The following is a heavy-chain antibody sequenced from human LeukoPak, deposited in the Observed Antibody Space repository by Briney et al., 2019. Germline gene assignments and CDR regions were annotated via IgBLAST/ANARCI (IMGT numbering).Heavy chain of an antibody. CDR2: IYYSGST. J-gene: IGHJ6*02. CDR3: ARDQTGSGYYYYGMDV. D-gene: IGHD3-10*01. V-gene: IGHV4-59*01. Sequence: PSETLSLTCTVSGGSISRYYWSWIRQPPGKGLEWIGYIYYSGSTNYNPSLKSRVTISVDTSKNQFSLKLSSVTAADTAVYYCARDQTGSGYYYYGMDVWGQGTTVTVSS. CDR1: GGSISRYY.